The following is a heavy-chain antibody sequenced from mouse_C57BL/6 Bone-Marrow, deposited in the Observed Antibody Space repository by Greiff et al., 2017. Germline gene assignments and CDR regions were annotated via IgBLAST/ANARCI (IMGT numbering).Heavy chain of an antibody. D-gene: IGHD1-1*01. CDR3: ARWNYYGSSYY. J-gene: IGHJ2*01. V-gene: IGHV1-64*01. Sequence: VQLQQPGAELVKPGASVKLSCKASGYTFTSYWMHWVKQRPGQGLEWIGMIHPNSGSTNYNEKFKSKATLTVDKSSSTAYMQLSSLTSEDSAVYYCARWNYYGSSYYWGQGTTLTVSS. CDR2: IHPNSGST. CDR1: GYTFTSYW.